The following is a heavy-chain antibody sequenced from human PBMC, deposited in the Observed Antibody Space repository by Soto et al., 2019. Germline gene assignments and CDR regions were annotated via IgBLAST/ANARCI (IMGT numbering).Heavy chain of an antibody. Sequence: QITLKESGPTLVKPTQTLTLTCTFSGFSLSTTGVGVGWIRQPPGKALEWLALIYWDDDKGYNPSLNSRLTITKDTSKNQVVLAMTNMDPVDTATYYCVQSRCGGDCLQSYSSHSYYGLDVWGQGTTVTVSS. V-gene: IGHV2-5*02. D-gene: IGHD2-21*02. J-gene: IGHJ6*02. CDR1: GFSLSTTGVG. CDR3: VQSRCGGDCLQSYSSHSYYGLDV. CDR2: IYWDDDK.